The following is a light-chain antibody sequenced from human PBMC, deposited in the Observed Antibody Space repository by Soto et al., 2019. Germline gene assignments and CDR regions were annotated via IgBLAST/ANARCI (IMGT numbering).Light chain of an antibody. CDR3: QQSYRTPIT. V-gene: IGKV1-39*01. CDR1: QSISTY. Sequence: EIPLTQSPSPLSASVGHSVAIVCLASQSISTYLNWYQQEPGKAPKVLIYAASNLQSGVPPRFSGSGSGTDVTLTISSLQTEDVATYFCQQSYRTPITLGQGTRLEIK. CDR2: AAS. J-gene: IGKJ5*01.